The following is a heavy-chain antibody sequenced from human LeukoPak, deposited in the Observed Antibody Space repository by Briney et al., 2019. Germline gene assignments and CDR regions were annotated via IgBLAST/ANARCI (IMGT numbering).Heavy chain of an antibody. J-gene: IGHJ4*02. D-gene: IGHD4-23*01. Sequence: GGSLRLSCAASGFTFSSCGMTWVRQAPGKGLEWVPLIYSSGSTYYADSVKGRFTISRDNSKNTLYLQVNSLRAEDTAVYYCARRGDGGRSFDYWGQGTLVTVSS. V-gene: IGHV3-53*01. CDR3: ARRGDGGRSFDY. CDR2: IYSSGST. CDR1: GFTFSSCG.